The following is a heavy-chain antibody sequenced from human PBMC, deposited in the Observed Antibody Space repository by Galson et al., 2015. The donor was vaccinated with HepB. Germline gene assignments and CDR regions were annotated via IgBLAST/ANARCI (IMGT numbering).Heavy chain of an antibody. CDR3: ARDSSSWPYDALDI. CDR2: IYSGGST. V-gene: IGHV3-66*01. Sequence: SLRLSCAASGFTVSSNYMSWVRQAPGKGLEWVSVIYSGGSTYYADSVKGRFTISRDNSKNTLYLQMNSLRAEDTAVYYCARDSSSWPYDALDIWAHGPMVPASS. J-gene: IGHJ3*02. D-gene: IGHD6-13*01. CDR1: GFTVSSNY.